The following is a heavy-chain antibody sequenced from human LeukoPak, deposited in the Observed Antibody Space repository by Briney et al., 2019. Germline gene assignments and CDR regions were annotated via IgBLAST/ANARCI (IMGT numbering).Heavy chain of an antibody. J-gene: IGHJ2*01. V-gene: IGHV4-39*01. D-gene: IGHD1-26*01. CDR1: GGSISSSSYY. CDR3: ARAQREWEDPLYFDL. Sequence: PSETLSLTCTVSGGSISSSSYYWGWIRQPPGKGLEWIGSIYYSGSTYYNPSLKSRVTISVDTSKNQFSLKLSSVTAADTAVYYCARAQREWEDPLYFDLWGHGTLVTVSS. CDR2: IYYSGST.